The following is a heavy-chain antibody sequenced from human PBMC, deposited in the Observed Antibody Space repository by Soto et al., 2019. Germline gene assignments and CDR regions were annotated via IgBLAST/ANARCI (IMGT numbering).Heavy chain of an antibody. CDR2: ISAYNGNT. V-gene: IGHV1-18*01. CDR3: AREPPTYYYGSGSSYNGLYYYYMDV. Sequence: ASVKVSCKASGYTFTSYGISWVRQAPGQGLEWMGWISAYNGNTNYAQKLQGRVTMTTDTSTSTAYMELRSLRSDDTAVYYCAREPPTYYYGSGSSYNGLYYYYMDVWGKGTKVTAP. J-gene: IGHJ6*03. CDR1: GYTFTSYG. D-gene: IGHD3-10*01.